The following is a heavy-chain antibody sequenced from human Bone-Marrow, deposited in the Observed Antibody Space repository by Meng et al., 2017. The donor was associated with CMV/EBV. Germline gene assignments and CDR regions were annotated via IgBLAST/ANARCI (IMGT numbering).Heavy chain of an antibody. Sequence: GESLKISCAASGFTFSTYGMHWVRQAPGKGLGWVAVISYRGNNEYYADSVRGRFTISRDNSKNTLYLQMNSLRVEDTAVYYCARDRHFDFWSGPSVYWGQYGMDVWGQGTTVTVSS. D-gene: IGHD3-3*01. J-gene: IGHJ6*02. V-gene: IGHV3-30*03. CDR2: ISYRGNNE. CDR1: GFTFSTYG. CDR3: ARDRHFDFWSGPSVYWGQYGMDV.